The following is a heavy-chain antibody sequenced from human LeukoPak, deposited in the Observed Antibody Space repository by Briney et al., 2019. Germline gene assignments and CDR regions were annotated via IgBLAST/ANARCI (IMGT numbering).Heavy chain of an antibody. CDR2: INAGNGNT. CDR3: ARGGTYFDY. V-gene: IGHV1-3*01. CDR1: GYTFTSYA. J-gene: IGHJ4*02. D-gene: IGHD1-7*01. Sequence: AASVKVSCKASGYTFTSYAMHWVRQAPGQRLEWMGWINAGNGNTKYSQKFQGRVTITADASTSTAYMELSSLRSEDTALYYCARGGTYFDYWGQGTLVTVSS.